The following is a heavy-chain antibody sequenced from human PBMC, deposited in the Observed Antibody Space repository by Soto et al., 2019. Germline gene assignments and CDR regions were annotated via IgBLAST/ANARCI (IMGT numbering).Heavy chain of an antibody. CDR3: ANGYCSSTSCYVGYYGMDV. D-gene: IGHD2-2*01. CDR1: GGTFSSYA. Sequence: QVQLVQSGAEVKKPGSSVKVSCKASGGTFSSYAISWVRQAPGQGLEWMGGIIPIFGTANYAQKFQGRVTITADESTSTAYMELSSLRSEDTAVYYCANGYCSSTSCYVGYYGMDVWGQGTTVTVSS. CDR2: IIPIFGTA. V-gene: IGHV1-69*01. J-gene: IGHJ6*02.